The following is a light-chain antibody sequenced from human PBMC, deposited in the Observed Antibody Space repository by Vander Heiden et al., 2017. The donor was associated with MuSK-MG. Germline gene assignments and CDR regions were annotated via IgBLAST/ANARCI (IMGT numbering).Light chain of an antibody. V-gene: IGKV2D-29*01. CDR2: EGS. CDR3: RQSIQLPLT. CDR1: QSLLHSDGKTY. J-gene: IGKJ4*01. Sequence: DVVMTQTPLSLPVTPGEPASISCKSSQSLLHSDGKTYLYWYLQKPGQPPQLLIYEGSNRCSGVPNRFSGRGSGTDFTLRISLVVAEDLGIYYCRQSIQLPLTFGGGTKVEIK.